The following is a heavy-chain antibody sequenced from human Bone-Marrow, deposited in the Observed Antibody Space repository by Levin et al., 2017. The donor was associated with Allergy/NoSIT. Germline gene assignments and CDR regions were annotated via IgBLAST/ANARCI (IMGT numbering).Heavy chain of an antibody. J-gene: IGHJ3*02. CDR1: GFTLSGYW. D-gene: IGHD3/OR15-3a*01. CDR3: AEDRTGYFAVDI. V-gene: IGHV3-74*01. CDR2: INRDGSHT. Sequence: QPGGSLRLSCTASGFTLSGYWIHWVRQVPGKGLVWVSRINRDGSHTSYTDSVKGRFAISRDNAKNTAFLEMNSLRAEDMGVYYCAEDRTGYFAVDIWGQGTMVTVSS.